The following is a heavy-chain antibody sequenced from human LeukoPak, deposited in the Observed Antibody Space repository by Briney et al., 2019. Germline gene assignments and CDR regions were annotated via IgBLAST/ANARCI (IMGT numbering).Heavy chain of an antibody. CDR1: GFSLSTSGVG. CDR2: IYWDGDK. J-gene: IGHJ4*02. D-gene: IGHD6-19*01. Sequence: SGPTLVNPTQPLTLTCTFSGFSLSTSGVGVGWIRQPPGKALEWLTLIYWDGDKRYSPSLKSRLTITKDTSKNQVVLTMTNMDPVDTATYYCAHRLDSDWAFDYWGQGTLVTVSS. V-gene: IGHV2-5*02. CDR3: AHRLDSDWAFDY.